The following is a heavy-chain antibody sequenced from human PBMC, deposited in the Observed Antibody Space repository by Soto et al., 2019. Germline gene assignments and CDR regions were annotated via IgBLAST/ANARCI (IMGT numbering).Heavy chain of an antibody. CDR3: ARGLIYYDSSGYYIDAFDI. Sequence: QVQLVQSGAEVKKPGSSVKVSCKASGGTFSSYAISWVRQAPGQGLEWMGGIIPIFGTANYAQKFQGRVTMTADESTRTAYMELSSLRSEDTAVYYCARGLIYYDSSGYYIDAFDISGQGTIVTVSS. J-gene: IGHJ3*02. V-gene: IGHV1-69*01. D-gene: IGHD3-22*01. CDR1: GGTFSSYA. CDR2: IIPIFGTA.